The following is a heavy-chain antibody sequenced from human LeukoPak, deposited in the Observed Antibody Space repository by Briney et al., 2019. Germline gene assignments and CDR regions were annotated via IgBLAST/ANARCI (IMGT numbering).Heavy chain of an antibody. CDR1: GFTFSNHG. D-gene: IGHD1/OR15-1a*01. V-gene: IGHV3-30*04. Sequence: GRSLRLSCVASGFTFSNHGMHWVRQAPGKGLEWVALISYDGSKRYHADSVKGRFTISRDDSKNTLYLQMNSLTAEDTALYYCARDYSGNNCFDYWGQGTLVTVSS. J-gene: IGHJ4*02. CDR3: ARDYSGNNCFDY. CDR2: ISYDGSKR.